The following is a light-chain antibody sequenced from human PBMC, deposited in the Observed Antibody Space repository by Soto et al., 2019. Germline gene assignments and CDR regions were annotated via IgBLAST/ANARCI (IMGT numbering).Light chain of an antibody. CDR2: DVT. CDR3: SSYPITRPRGDVV. V-gene: IGLV2-14*01. J-gene: IGLJ3*02. CDR1: SSDVGGYNY. Sequence: QSALTQPASVSGSPGQSITISCTGTSSDVGGYNYVSWYQQHPGKAPKLMIYDVTNRPSGVSNRFSGSNSGNTASPTISGLQADDEAEYYSSSYPITRPRGDVVFVRGTAVTV.